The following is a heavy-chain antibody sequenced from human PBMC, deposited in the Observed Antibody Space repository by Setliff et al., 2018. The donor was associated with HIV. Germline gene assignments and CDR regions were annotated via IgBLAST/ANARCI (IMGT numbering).Heavy chain of an antibody. CDR3: ARGYCTNGVCQSFDF. V-gene: IGHV1-18*01. Sequence: ASVKVSCKASGYSSTSYGIAWVRQAPGQGLEWMGWISVYNGDTKYAQKLQGRVTMTTDTSTSTAYMELRSLRSDDTAVYYCARGYCTNGVCQSFDFWGQGTLVTVSS. J-gene: IGHJ4*02. D-gene: IGHD2-8*01. CDR2: ISVYNGDT. CDR1: GYSSTSYG.